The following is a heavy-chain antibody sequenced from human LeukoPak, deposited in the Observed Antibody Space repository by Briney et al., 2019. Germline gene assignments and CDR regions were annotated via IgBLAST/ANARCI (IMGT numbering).Heavy chain of an antibody. D-gene: IGHD6-13*01. CDR2: IYSGGST. V-gene: IGHV3-53*04. J-gene: IGHJ6*02. CDR1: GFTVSSNY. Sequence: PGGSLRLSCAAPGFTVSSNYMSWVRQAPGKGLEWVSVIYSGGSTYYADSVKGRFTISRHNSKNTLYLQMNSLRAEDTAVYYCARVDSSSSYRYGMDVWGQGTTVTVSS. CDR3: ARVDSSSSYRYGMDV.